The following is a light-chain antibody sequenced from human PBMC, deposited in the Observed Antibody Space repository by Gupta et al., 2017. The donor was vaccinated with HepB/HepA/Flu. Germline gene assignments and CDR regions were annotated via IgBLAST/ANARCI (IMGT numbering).Light chain of an antibody. CDR2: DNN. V-gene: IGLV1-40*01. Sequence: QSVLTQPPSVSGAPGQRVTISCTGSSSNIGAGFDVHWYQQLPGTAPKLLIYDNNNRPSGVPDRCSGSRSGTSASLAITGLQAEDEADYYCQSYDSSLTAFYVFGTGTKVTVL. CDR1: SSNIGAGFD. CDR3: QSYDSSLTAFYV. J-gene: IGLJ1*01.